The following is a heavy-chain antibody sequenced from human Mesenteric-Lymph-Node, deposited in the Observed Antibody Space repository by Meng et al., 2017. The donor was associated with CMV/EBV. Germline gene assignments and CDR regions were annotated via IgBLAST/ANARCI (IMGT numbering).Heavy chain of an antibody. V-gene: IGHV3-21*01. J-gene: IGHJ6*02. CDR2: ISSSSYI. D-gene: IGHD3-22*01. CDR1: GFTFSSYS. Sequence: GESLKISCAASGFTFSSYSMNWVRQAPGKGLEWVSSISSSSYIYYADSVKGRFTISRDNAKNSLYLQMNSLRAEDTAVYYCARVDPDSSGYYLYGMDVWGQGTTVTVSS. CDR3: ARVDPDSSGYYLYGMDV.